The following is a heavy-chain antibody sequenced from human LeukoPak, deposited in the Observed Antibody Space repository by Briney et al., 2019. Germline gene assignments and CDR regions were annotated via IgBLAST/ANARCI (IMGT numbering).Heavy chain of an antibody. CDR3: ARDRSYYYGSGSFYYYGMDV. V-gene: IGHV1-18*04. CDR1: GYTFTSYG. CDR2: ISAYNGNT. D-gene: IGHD3-10*01. Sequence: GASVKVSCKASGYTFTSYGISWVRQAPGQGLEWMGWISAYNGNTNHAQKLQGRVTMTTDTSTSTAYMELRSLRSDDTAVYYCARDRSYYYGSGSFYYYGMDVWGKGTTVTVSS. J-gene: IGHJ6*04.